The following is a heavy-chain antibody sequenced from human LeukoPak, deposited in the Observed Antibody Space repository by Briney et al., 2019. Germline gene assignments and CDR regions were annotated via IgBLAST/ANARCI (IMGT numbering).Heavy chain of an antibody. CDR1: GGFISSGGYY. J-gene: IGHJ3*02. CDR3: ARALLGHDAFDI. D-gene: IGHD2-8*02. CDR2: IYYSGST. V-gene: IGHV4-31*03. Sequence: SQTLSLTCTVSGGFISSGGYYWSWIRQHPGKGLEWIGYIYYSGSTYYNPSLKSRVTISVDTSKNQFSLKLSSVTAADTAVYYCARALLGHDAFDIWGQGTMVTVSS.